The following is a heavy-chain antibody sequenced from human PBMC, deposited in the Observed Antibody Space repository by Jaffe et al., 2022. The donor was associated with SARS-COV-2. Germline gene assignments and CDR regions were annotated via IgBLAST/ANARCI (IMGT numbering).Heavy chain of an antibody. J-gene: IGHJ5*01. D-gene: IGHD2-8*01. CDR2: IVKSGDST. CDR3: AKRPLNGDS. Sequence: QLLESGGGLVQPGGSLRLSCAASGFRFSIYAMSWVRQAPGKGLEWVSSIVKSGDSTYYADSVNGRFTISRDNSKNTVYLQMDSLRAEDTAVYYCAKRPLNGDSWGQGTLVTVSS. CDR1: GFRFSIYA. V-gene: IGHV3-23*01.